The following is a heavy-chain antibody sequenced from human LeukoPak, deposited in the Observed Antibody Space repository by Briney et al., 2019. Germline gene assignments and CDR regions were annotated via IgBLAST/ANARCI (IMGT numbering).Heavy chain of an antibody. Sequence: GASVKVSCKASGGTFSSFAISWVRQAPGQGLEWMGRIIPILGIANYAQKFQGRVTITADKSTSTAYMELSSLRSEDTAVYYCARGYYGSGASDDWGQGTLGTVSS. CDR3: ARGYYGSGASDD. CDR2: IIPILGIA. V-gene: IGHV1-69*04. D-gene: IGHD3-10*01. J-gene: IGHJ4*02. CDR1: GGTFSSFA.